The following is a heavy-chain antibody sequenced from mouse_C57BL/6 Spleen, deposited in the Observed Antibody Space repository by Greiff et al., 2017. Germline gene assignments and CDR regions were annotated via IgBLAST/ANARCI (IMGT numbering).Heavy chain of an antibody. V-gene: IGHV1-55*01. CDR1: GYTFTSYW. CDR3: ARRYYPYAMDY. D-gene: IGHD1-1*01. Sequence: VHVKQPGAELVKPGASVKMSCKASGYTFTSYWITWVKQRPGQGLEWIGDIYPGSGSTTYNEKFKSKATLTVDTSSSTAYMQLSSLTSEDSAVYYCARRYYPYAMDYWGQGTSVTVSS. J-gene: IGHJ4*01. CDR2: IYPGSGST.